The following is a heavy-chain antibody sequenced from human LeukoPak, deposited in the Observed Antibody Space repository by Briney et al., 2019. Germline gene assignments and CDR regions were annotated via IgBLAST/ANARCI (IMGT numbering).Heavy chain of an antibody. Sequence: PSETLSLTCAVYGGSFSCYYWSWIRQPPGKGLEWIGEINHSGSTNYSPSLKSRVTISVDTSKNQFSLKLSSVTAADTAVYYCAMRGSRSFTNWGQGTLVTVSS. V-gene: IGHV4-34*01. D-gene: IGHD1-26*01. CDR1: GGSFSCYY. CDR2: INHSGST. J-gene: IGHJ4*02. CDR3: AMRGSRSFTN.